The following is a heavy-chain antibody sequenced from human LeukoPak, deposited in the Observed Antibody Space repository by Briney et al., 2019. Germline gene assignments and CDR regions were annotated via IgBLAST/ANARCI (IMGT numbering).Heavy chain of an antibody. CDR2: INPKSGGT. CDR3: ARGSSRSPRDAFDI. CDR1: GYTFSGYY. J-gene: IGHJ3*02. Sequence: ASVKVSCKASGYTFSGYYMHWVRQAPGQGLEWMGWINPKSGGTNYAQKFQGRVTMTRDTSIRTAYMELRSLRSDDTAVYYCARGSSRSPRDAFDIWGQGTMVTVSS. V-gene: IGHV1-2*02.